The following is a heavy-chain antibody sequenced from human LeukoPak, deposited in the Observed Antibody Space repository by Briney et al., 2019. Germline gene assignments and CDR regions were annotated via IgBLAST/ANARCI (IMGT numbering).Heavy chain of an antibody. J-gene: IGHJ4*02. CDR2: IYPRDGST. V-gene: IGHV1-46*01. CDR3: ARSNYVGPPFDY. D-gene: IGHD1-7*01. Sequence: ASVKVSCKASGYTFTSNYIHWVRQAPGQGLEWMGMIYPRDGSTSYAQKFQGRVTMTRDTSTSTVYMELSSLRSEDTAVYYCARSNYVGPPFDYWGQGTLVTVSS. CDR1: GYTFTSNY.